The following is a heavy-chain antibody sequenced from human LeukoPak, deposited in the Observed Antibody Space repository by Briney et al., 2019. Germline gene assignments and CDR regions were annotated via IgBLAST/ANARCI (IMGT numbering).Heavy chain of an antibody. D-gene: IGHD3-3*01. J-gene: IGHJ4*02. CDR2: INPNSGGT. CDR1: GYTFTGYY. V-gene: IGHV1-2*02. CDR3: ARVQLPLTGAAFWSGYDY. Sequence: GASVKVSCKASGYTFTGYYMHWVRQAPGQGLEWMGWINPNSGGTNYAQKFQGRVTMTRDTSISTAYMELSRLRSDDTAVYYCARVQLPLTGAAFWSGYDYWGQGTLVTVSS.